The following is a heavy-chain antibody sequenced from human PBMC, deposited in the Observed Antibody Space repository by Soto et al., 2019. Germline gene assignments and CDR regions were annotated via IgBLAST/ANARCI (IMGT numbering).Heavy chain of an antibody. CDR2: ISYDGSNK. Sequence: PGGSLRLSCAASGFTFSSYGMHWVRQAPGKGLEWVAVISYDGSNKYYADSVKGRLTISRDNSKNTLYLQMNSLRAEDTAVYYCAEDVEALARVGGMDVWGQGTTVTVSS. V-gene: IGHV3-30*18. D-gene: IGHD6-6*01. CDR3: AEDVEALARVGGMDV. CDR1: GFTFSSYG. J-gene: IGHJ6*02.